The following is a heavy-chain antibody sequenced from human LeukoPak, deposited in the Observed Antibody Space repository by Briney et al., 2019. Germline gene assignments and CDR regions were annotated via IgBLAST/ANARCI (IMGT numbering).Heavy chain of an antibody. V-gene: IGHV3-21*01. D-gene: IGHD5-12*01. J-gene: IGHJ4*02. CDR1: GFTFSNYW. Sequence: GGSLRLSCAASGFTFSNYWMSWVRQAPGKGLEWVSSISSSSSYIYYADSVKGRFTISRDNAKNSLYLQMNSLRAEDTAVYYCARMGTIVATGVFDYWGQGTLVTVSS. CDR3: ARMGTIVATGVFDY. CDR2: ISSSSSYI.